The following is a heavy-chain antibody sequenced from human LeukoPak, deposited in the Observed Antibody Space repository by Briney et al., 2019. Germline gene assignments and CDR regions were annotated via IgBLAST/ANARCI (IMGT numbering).Heavy chain of an antibody. J-gene: IGHJ4*02. V-gene: IGHV3-7*01. CDR3: ARAPREWLLGYYFDY. Sequence: PGGSLRLSCAASGFTFSTYWMSWVRRAPGKGLEWVANVKYDGSEKYYVDSVNGRFTISRDNAKNSLYLQMNSLRAEDTAVYYCARAPREWLLGYYFDYWGQGTLVTVSS. D-gene: IGHD3-3*01. CDR2: VKYDGSEK. CDR1: GFTFSTYW.